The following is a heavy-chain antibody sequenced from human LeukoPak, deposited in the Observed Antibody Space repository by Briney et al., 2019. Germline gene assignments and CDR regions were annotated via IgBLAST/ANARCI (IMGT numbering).Heavy chain of an antibody. D-gene: IGHD2-2*01. V-gene: IGHV3-7*01. J-gene: IGHJ4*02. CDR1: GFIFSSYW. CDR3: ARVDGRTSCPDY. Sequence: GGSLRLSCAASGFIFSSYWMSWVRQAPGKGLEWVANIKEDGSETYYVDSVKGRFTISRDNAKNSRYLQMGGLRAEDKPVNYCARVDGRTSCPDYGGQGTLATVS. CDR2: IKEDGSET.